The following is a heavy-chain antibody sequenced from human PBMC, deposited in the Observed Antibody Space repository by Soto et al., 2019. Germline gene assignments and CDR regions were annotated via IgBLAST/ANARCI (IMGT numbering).Heavy chain of an antibody. V-gene: IGHV1-69*12. CDR2: IIPIFGTA. J-gene: IGHJ6*02. CDR3: ARWRGYSQHYYYGMDV. Sequence: QVQLVQSGAEVKKPGSSVKVSCKASGGTFSSYAISWVRQAPGQGLEWMGGIIPIFGTANYAQKFQGRVTITADESTSTAYMELSSLRSEDTAVYYCARWRGYSQHYYYGMDVWGQGTTVTVSS. D-gene: IGHD5-18*01. CDR1: GGTFSSYA.